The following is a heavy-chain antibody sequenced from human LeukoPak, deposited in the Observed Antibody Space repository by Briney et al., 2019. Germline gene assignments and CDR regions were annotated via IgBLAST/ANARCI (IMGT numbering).Heavy chain of an antibody. D-gene: IGHD6-6*01. V-gene: IGHV1-46*01. CDR1: GYTFTSYY. CDR3: ARDPLHSSSSHYYYYYGMDV. J-gene: IGHJ6*02. Sequence: GASVTVSCTASGYTFTSYYMHWVRQAPGQGLEWMGIINPSGGSTSYAQKFQGRVTMTRDTSTSTVYMELSSLRSEDTAVYYCARDPLHSSSSHYYYYYGMDVWGQGTTVTVSS. CDR2: INPSGGST.